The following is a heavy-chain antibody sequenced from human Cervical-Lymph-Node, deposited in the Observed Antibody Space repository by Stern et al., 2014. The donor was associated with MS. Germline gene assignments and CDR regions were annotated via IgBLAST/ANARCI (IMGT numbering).Heavy chain of an antibody. CDR3: TRYVGIKYLLRGAWFDP. J-gene: IGHJ5*02. CDR1: GASISTNNW. CDR2: IFHTGST. D-gene: IGHD2/OR15-2a*01. V-gene: IGHV4-4*02. Sequence: HVQLQESGPGLVKPSGTLSLTCAVSGASISTNNWWSWVRQPPGKGLEWIGDIFHTGSTNYSPSLKNRLTLSVDTSKNQFALRLTSVTAADTAVYYCTRYVGIKYLLRGAWFDPWGQGTLVTVSS.